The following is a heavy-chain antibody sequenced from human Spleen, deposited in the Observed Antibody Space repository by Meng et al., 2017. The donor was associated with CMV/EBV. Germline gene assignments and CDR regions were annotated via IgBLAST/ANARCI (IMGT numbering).Heavy chain of an antibody. Sequence: SETLSLTCTVSGGSISSYYWSWIRQPPGKGLEWIGFIYYSGSTSYNPSLKSRVTISLDKSKNQFSLDLTTVTAADTAVYYCARDDSSTWHRNFDYWGQGTLVTVSS. CDR3: ARDDSSTWHRNFDY. J-gene: IGHJ4*02. D-gene: IGHD3-22*01. CDR2: IYYSGST. V-gene: IGHV4-59*01. CDR1: GGSISSYY.